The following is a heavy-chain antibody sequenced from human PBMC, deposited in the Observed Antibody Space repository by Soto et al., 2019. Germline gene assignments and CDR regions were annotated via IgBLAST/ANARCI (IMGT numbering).Heavy chain of an antibody. J-gene: IGHJ4*02. V-gene: IGHV1-18*04. CDR1: GYMFTTYG. D-gene: IGHD2-15*01. Sequence: QVQLVQSGGEVKKPGASVEVSCSTSGYMFTTYGISWVRQAPGQGLEWMGWISAYNSNKKYAQKFQGRVTMTTDTSTTTVSIALHNLSYNDAGKYSCALTGAGMATRRLEYWGQG. CDR3: ALTGAGMATRRLEY. CDR2: ISAYNSNK.